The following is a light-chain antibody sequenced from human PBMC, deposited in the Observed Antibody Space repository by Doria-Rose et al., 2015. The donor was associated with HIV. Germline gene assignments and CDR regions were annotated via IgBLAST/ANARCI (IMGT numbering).Light chain of an antibody. CDR2: DGS. CDR1: QSFSSTC. CDR3: LQYGTSWT. V-gene: IGKV3-20*01. J-gene: IGKJ1*01. Sequence: TQSPGTLSLSPGERATLSCRASQSFSSTCLAWYQQKRGQAPSLLIYDGSTRATGIPDRFSASGSVTDFTLAINRLEPEDFAPYYCLQYGTSWTFGQGTKVEI.